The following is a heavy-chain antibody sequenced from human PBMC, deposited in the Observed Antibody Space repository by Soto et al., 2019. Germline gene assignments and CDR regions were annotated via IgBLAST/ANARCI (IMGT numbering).Heavy chain of an antibody. CDR1: GFTFSSYG. V-gene: IGHV3-30*18. CDR3: AKARLVYGGDIVATIYFDY. D-gene: IGHD5-12*01. J-gene: IGHJ4*02. CDR2: ISYDGSNK. Sequence: QVQLVESGGGVVQPGRSLRLSCAASGFTFSSYGMHWVRQAPGKGLEWVAVISYDGSNKYYADSVKGRFTISRDNSKNTLYLQMNSLRAEDTAVYYCAKARLVYGGDIVATIYFDYWGQGTLVTVSS.